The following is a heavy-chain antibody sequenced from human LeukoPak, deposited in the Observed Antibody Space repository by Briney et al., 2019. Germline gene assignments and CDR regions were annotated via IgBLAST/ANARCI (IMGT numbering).Heavy chain of an antibody. CDR3: ARGGLGMATITDYFDY. CDR1: GGSISSSSYY. D-gene: IGHD5-24*01. CDR2: IYHSGST. J-gene: IGHJ4*02. Sequence: PSETLSLTCTVSGGSISSSSYYWGWIRQPPGKGLEWIGSIYHSGSTYYNPSLKSRVTISVDTSKNQFSLKLSSVTAADTAVYYCARGGLGMATITDYFDYWGQGTLVTVSS. V-gene: IGHV4-39*07.